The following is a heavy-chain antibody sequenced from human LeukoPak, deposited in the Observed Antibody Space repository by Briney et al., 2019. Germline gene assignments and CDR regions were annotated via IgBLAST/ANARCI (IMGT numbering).Heavy chain of an antibody. CDR2: ISSSGSTI. CDR1: GFTFSDYY. Sequence: GGSLRLSCAASGFTFSDYYMSWIRQAPGKGLEWVSYISSSGSTIYYADSVKGRFTISRDNAKNSLYLQMNSLRAEDTAVYYCARSAYSSSWYSRNDAFDIWGQGTMVTVSS. J-gene: IGHJ3*02. CDR3: ARSAYSSSWYSRNDAFDI. D-gene: IGHD6-13*01. V-gene: IGHV3-11*04.